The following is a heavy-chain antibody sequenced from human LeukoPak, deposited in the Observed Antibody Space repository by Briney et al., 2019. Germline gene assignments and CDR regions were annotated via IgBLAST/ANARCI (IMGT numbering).Heavy chain of an antibody. J-gene: IGHJ3*02. V-gene: IGHV3-11*04. D-gene: IGHD6-19*01. CDR1: GGSISSSSYY. CDR2: ISSSGSTI. Sequence: LSLTCTVSGGSISSSSYYWGWIRQPPGKGLEWVSYISSSGSTIYYADSVKGRFTISRDNAKNSLYLQMNSLRAEDTAVYYCARDGGMAVAGDAFDIWGQGTMVTVSS. CDR3: ARDGGMAVAGDAFDI.